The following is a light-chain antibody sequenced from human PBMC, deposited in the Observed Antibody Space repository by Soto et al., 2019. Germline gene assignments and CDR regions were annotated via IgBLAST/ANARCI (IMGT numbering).Light chain of an antibody. CDR3: SSYTTSSTWV. CDR1: SSGVGNYNY. CDR2: EVS. Sequence: QSALTQPASVSGSPGQSITISCTGTSSGVGNYNYVSWYQQHPGKAPKLMISEVSNRPSGVSNRFSGSKSGNTASLTISGLQADDEADYYFSSYTTSSTWVLGGGTKLT. J-gene: IGLJ3*02. V-gene: IGLV2-14*01.